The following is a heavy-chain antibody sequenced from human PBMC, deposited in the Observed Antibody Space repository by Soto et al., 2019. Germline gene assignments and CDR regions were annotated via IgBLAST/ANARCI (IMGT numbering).Heavy chain of an antibody. V-gene: IGHV3-53*01. CDR3: ARFCSSTSCYRQFDY. Sequence: PGESLKISCAASGFTFSSNYMSWVRQAPGKGLEWVSVIYSGGSTYYADSVKGRFTISRDNSKNTLYLQMNSLRAEDTAVYYCARFCSSTSCYRQFDYWGQGTLVTVSS. D-gene: IGHD2-2*02. J-gene: IGHJ4*02. CDR2: IYSGGST. CDR1: GFTFSSNY.